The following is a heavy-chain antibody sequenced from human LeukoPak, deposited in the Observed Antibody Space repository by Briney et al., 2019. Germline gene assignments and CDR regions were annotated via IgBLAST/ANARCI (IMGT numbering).Heavy chain of an antibody. CDR2: ISGSGGST. J-gene: IGHJ4*02. Sequence: GGSLRLSCAASGFTFSSYAMSWVRQAPGKGLEWVSAISGSGGSTYYADSVKGRFTISRDNAKNSLYLQMNSLRAEDTAVYYCARARITMTFDYWGQGTLVTVSS. V-gene: IGHV3-23*01. CDR1: GFTFSSYA. D-gene: IGHD3-22*01. CDR3: ARARITMTFDY.